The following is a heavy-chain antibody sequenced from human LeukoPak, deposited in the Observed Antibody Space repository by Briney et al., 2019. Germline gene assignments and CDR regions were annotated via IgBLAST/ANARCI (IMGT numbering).Heavy chain of an antibody. Sequence: TLSLTCTVSGGSISSYYWSWIRQPPGKGLEWLALIYWDDDKRYSPSLKSRLTITKDTSKNQVVLTMTNMDPVDTATYYCAHRRTYYYGSGSYYNPYYFDYWGQGTLVTVSS. J-gene: IGHJ4*02. CDR2: IYWDDDK. CDR1: GGSISSYYW. D-gene: IGHD3-10*01. CDR3: AHRRTYYYGSGSYYNPYYFDY. V-gene: IGHV2-5*08.